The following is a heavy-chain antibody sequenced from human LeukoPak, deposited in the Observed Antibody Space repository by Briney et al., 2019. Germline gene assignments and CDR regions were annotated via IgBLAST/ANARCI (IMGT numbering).Heavy chain of an antibody. D-gene: IGHD6-13*01. V-gene: IGHV4-4*07. CDR1: GGSIDGYY. CDR3: ARDRSSSYTRDWFDP. J-gene: IGHJ5*02. CDR2: IYNSESI. Sequence: SETLSLTCTVSGGSIDGYYWSWIRQPAGKGLEWIGRIYNSESINYNPSLKSRVTMSIDTSKNQFSLKLKSVTAADTAVYYCARDRSSSYTRDWFDPWGQGALVTVSS.